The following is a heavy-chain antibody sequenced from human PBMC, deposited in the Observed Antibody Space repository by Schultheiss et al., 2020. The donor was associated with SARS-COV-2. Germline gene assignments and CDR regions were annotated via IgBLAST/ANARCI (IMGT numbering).Heavy chain of an antibody. CDR2: MNPNSGNT. CDR1: GGTFSSYA. D-gene: IGHD4-17*01. V-gene: IGHV1-8*02. CDR3: ARGAPADYGY. J-gene: IGHJ4*02. Sequence: ASVKVSCKASGGTFSSYAISWVRQATGQGLEWMGWMNPNSGNTGYAQKFQGRVTMTRNTSISTAYMELSSLRSEDTAVYYCARGAPADYGYWGQGTLVTVSS.